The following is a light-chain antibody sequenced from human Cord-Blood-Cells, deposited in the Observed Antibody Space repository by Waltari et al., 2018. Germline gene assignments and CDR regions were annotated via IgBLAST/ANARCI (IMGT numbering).Light chain of an antibody. V-gene: IGKV4-1*01. Sequence: DIVMTQSPDSLAVSLGERATINCKSSQSVLYSSNNKNYSAWYQQKPGQPPKLLIYWASTRESGVPDRFSGSGSGTDFTLTISSLQAEDVAVYYCQQYYSTPKLTFGGGTKVEIK. CDR3: QQYYSTPKLT. CDR2: WAS. CDR1: QSVLYSSNNKNY. J-gene: IGKJ4*01.